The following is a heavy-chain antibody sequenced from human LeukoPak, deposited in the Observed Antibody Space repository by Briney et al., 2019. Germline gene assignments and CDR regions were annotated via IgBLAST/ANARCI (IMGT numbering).Heavy chain of an antibody. J-gene: IGHJ3*02. CDR1: GGSISSGSYY. CDR3: ARAGILITMIVVVTSDAFDI. D-gene: IGHD3-22*01. Sequence: SQTLSLTCTVSGGSISSGSYYWNWIRQPAGKRLEWLGHVFTRGTTNYNASLEGRLTISLDTARNQFSLYLSSVTAADTAVYYCARAGILITMIVVVTSDAFDIWGQGTMVTVSS. CDR2: VFTRGTT. V-gene: IGHV4-61*09.